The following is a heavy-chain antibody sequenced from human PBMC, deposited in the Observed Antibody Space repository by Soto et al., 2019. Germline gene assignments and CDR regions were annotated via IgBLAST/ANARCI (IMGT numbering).Heavy chain of an antibody. CDR1: GGSISSGGYY. D-gene: IGHD2-2*01. CDR3: ARGYPSIVVVPAATRTNWFDP. V-gene: IGHV4-31*11. Sequence: QVQLQESGPGLVKPSQTLSLTCAVSGGSISSGGYYWSWIRQHPGKGLEWIGYIYYSGSTYYNPSLKSRVTISVDTSKNQFSLKLSSVTAADTAVYYRARGYPSIVVVPAATRTNWFDPWGQGTLVTVSS. CDR2: IYYSGST. J-gene: IGHJ5*02.